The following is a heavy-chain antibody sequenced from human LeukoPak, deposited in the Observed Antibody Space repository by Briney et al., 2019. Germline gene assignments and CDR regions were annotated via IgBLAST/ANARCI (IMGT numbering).Heavy chain of an antibody. CDR3: ARELSYYFDY. V-gene: IGHV3-66*02. D-gene: IGHD1-7*01. CDR1: GFTVSSNY. J-gene: IGHJ4*02. Sequence: GGSLRLSCAASGFTVSSNYMSWVRQAPGKGLEWVSVIYSGGSTYYADSVKGRFTISRDNSKNTLYLQMNSLRAEDTAVYYRARELSYYFDYWGQGTLVTVSS. CDR2: IYSGGST.